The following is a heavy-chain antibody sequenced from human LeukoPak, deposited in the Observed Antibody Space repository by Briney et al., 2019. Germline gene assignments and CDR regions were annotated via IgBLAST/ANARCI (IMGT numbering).Heavy chain of an antibody. CDR2: INTDGSST. CDR1: GFTFSSYW. CDR3: AREDDFWSGYAYYFDY. Sequence: GGSLRLSCAASGFTFSSYWMHWVRQAPGKGLVWVSRINTDGSSTSYADSVKGRFTISRDNAKNTLYLQMNSLRAEDTAVYYCAREDDFWSGYAYYFDYWGQGTLVTVSS. D-gene: IGHD3-3*01. V-gene: IGHV3-74*01. J-gene: IGHJ4*02.